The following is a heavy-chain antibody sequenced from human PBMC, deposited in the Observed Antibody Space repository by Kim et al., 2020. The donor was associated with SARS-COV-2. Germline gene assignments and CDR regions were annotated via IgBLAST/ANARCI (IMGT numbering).Heavy chain of an antibody. CDR3: AKGVLVVVTATYFDY. V-gene: IGHV3-23*01. D-gene: IGHD2-21*02. J-gene: IGHJ4*02. Sequence: DSVKGRFTISRDNSKNTLYLQMNSRRAEDTAVYYCAKGVLVVVTATYFDYWGQGTLVTVSS.